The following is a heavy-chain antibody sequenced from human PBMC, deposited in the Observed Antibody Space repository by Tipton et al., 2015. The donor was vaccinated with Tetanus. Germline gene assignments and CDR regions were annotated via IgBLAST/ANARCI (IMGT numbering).Heavy chain of an antibody. CDR2: IYYRGST. Sequence: LRLSCTVSGGSISSYYWSWIRQPPGKGLEWIGYIYYRGSTNYYPSLKSRVTMSVDTSKNQFSLKLSSVTAADTAVYYCARGIMVRGVSRFDPWGQGTLVTVSS. CDR3: ARGIMVRGVSRFDP. V-gene: IGHV4-59*01. CDR1: GGSISSYY. D-gene: IGHD3-10*01. J-gene: IGHJ5*02.